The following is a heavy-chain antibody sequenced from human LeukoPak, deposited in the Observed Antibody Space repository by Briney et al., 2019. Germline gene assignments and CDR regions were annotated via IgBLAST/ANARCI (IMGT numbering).Heavy chain of an antibody. V-gene: IGHV1-2*02. Sequence: ASVKVSCKASGYTFTGYYMHWVRQAPGQGLEWMGWINPNSGGTNYAQKFQGRVTMTRDTSTATAYMELSRLRSDDTAVYYCARDQGEMATIPDYWGQGTLVTVSS. J-gene: IGHJ4*02. D-gene: IGHD5-24*01. CDR1: GYTFTGYY. CDR3: ARDQGEMATIPDY. CDR2: INPNSGGT.